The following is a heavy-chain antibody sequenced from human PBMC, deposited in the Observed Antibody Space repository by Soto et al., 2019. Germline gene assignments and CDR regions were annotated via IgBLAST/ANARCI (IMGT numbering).Heavy chain of an antibody. J-gene: IGHJ4*02. V-gene: IGHV4-30-2*01. Sequence: QLQLQESGSGVGKPSQTLSLTCAVSGGSMNSDGYSWSWIRQLRGKGLEWIGSIFYSGSTYYNPSLKSRGTMSVDRSSNQFSLNLRSVTAADTAVYYCARYSGYFGYFDFWGRGSLVIVSS. CDR2: IFYSGST. CDR1: GGSMNSDGYS. CDR3: ARYSGYFGYFDF. D-gene: IGHD5-12*01.